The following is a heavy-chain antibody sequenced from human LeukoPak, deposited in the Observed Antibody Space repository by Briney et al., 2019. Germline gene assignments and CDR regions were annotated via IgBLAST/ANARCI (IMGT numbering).Heavy chain of an antibody. D-gene: IGHD2-15*01. V-gene: IGHV4-34*01. J-gene: IGHJ4*02. CDR1: GGSFSGYY. CDR3: ASRYCSGGSCPFDY. Sequence: SETLSLTCAVYGGSFSGYYWSWIRRPPGKGLEWIGEINHSGSTNYNPSLKSRVTISVDTSKNQFSLKLSSVTAADTAVYYCASRYCSGGSCPFDYWGQGTLVTVSS. CDR2: INHSGST.